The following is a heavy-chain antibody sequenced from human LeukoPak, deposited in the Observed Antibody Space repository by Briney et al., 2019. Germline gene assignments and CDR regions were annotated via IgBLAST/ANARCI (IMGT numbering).Heavy chain of an antibody. D-gene: IGHD2-8*01. CDR1: GGSISSYY. Sequence: SETLSPTCTVSGGSISSYYWSWIRQPPGKGLEWIGYIYYSGSTNYNPSLKSRATISVDTSKSQFSLKLSSVTAADTAVYYCARTNRPRRLTVTRYWFDPWGQGTLVTVSS. J-gene: IGHJ5*02. CDR2: IYYSGST. CDR3: ARTNRPRRLTVTRYWFDP. V-gene: IGHV4-59*01.